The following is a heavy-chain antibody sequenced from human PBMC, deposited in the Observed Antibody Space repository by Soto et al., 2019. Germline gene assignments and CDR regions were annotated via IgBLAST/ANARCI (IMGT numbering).Heavy chain of an antibody. CDR1: GGSISSYY. CDR3: ARHLRGITGMYYFDY. D-gene: IGHD1-20*01. J-gene: IGHJ4*02. CDR2: IYYSGST. V-gene: IGHV4-59*08. Sequence: SETLSLTCTVSGGSISSYYWSWIRQPPGKGLEWIGYIYYSGSTNYNPSLKSRVTISVDTSKNQFSLKLSSVTAADTAVYYCARHLRGITGMYYFDYWGQGTLVTVSP.